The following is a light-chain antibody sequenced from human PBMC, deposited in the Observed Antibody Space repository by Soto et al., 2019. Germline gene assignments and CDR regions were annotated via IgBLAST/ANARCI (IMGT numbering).Light chain of an antibody. CDR1: SGDIGSYNR. CDR3: SSYTNINTRACV. Sequence: QSALTQPASVSGSPGQSITISCTGTSGDIGSYNRVSWYQQHPGKAPKLIIYEVTDRPSGVSNRFSGSKSGNTASLTISGIPAEDEADYSCSSYTNINTRACVFGTGTKVTVL. V-gene: IGLV2-14*01. CDR2: EVT. J-gene: IGLJ1*01.